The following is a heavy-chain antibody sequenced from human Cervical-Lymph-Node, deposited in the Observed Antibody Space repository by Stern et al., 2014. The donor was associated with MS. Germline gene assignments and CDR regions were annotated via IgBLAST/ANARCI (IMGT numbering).Heavy chain of an antibody. CDR3: ARRVLVAMGGYPKTLDV. J-gene: IGHJ6*02. Sequence: EMQLVESGGVLVQPGGSLKLSCAASGFTFSRYWMTWVRQAPGKGLEWVANIKEDGSGQYYVDSVKGRFTMSRDNAKNSLYMQMNSVRAEDTAVYYCARRVLVAMGGYPKTLDVWGRGTTVTVPS. CDR2: IKEDGSGQ. V-gene: IGHV3-7*01. D-gene: IGHD2-2*01. CDR1: GFTFSRYW.